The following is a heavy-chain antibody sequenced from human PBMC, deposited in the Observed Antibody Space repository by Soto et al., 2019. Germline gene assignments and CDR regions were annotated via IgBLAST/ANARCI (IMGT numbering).Heavy chain of an antibody. CDR2: IIPILGIA. J-gene: IGHJ6*02. V-gene: IGHV1-69*02. CDR1: GGTFSSYT. CDR3: ARTYCSGGSCSGQTSYYYGMDV. D-gene: IGHD2-15*01. Sequence: QVQLVQSGAEVKKPGSSVKVSCKASGGTFSSYTISWVRQAPGQGLEWMGRIIPILGIANYPQKFQGRVTITADKSTSTAYMELSSLRSEDTAVYYCARTYCSGGSCSGQTSYYYGMDVWGQGTTVTVSS.